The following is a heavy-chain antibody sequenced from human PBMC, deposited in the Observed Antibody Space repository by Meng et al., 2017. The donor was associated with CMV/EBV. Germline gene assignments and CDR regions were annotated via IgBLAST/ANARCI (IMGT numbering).Heavy chain of an antibody. CDR3: ARAQYSSSCDY. D-gene: IGHD6-13*01. Sequence: LQLPESGPGLGKPSETLSLTCTVSGGSISSSSYYWGWFRQPPGKGLEWIGSIYYSGSTYYNPSLKSRVTISVDTSKNQFSLKLSSVTAADTAVYYNARAQYSSSCDYWGQGTLVTVSS. V-gene: IGHV4-39*07. CDR1: GGSISSSSYY. CDR2: IYYSGST. J-gene: IGHJ4*02.